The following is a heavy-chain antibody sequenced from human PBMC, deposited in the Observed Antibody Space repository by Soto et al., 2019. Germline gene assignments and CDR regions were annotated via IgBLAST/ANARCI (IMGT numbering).Heavy chain of an antibody. CDR3: ARAFTLFDYMDV. D-gene: IGHD3-10*02. Sequence: QVQLVQSGAEVKKPGASVKASCKASGYPFNSYGMSWVRQAPGQGLEWMGWISPYNGNTKYAQKLQGRVTMTTDTSTSTAYMELRSLRSDDTAVYYCARAFTLFDYMDVWGKGTTVTVS. J-gene: IGHJ6*03. CDR2: ISPYNGNT. CDR1: GYPFNSYG. V-gene: IGHV1-18*01.